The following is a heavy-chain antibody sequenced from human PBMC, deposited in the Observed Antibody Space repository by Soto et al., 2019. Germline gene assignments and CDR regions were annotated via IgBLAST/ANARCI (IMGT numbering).Heavy chain of an antibody. Sequence: ASVKVSCKASGYTVTSYYMHWVRQAPGQGLEWMGIINPSGGSTSYAQKFQGRVTMTRDTSTSTVYMELSSLRSEDTAVYYCARDRRKITAAGHWFDPWGQGTLVTVSS. V-gene: IGHV1-46*01. CDR2: INPSGGST. CDR3: ARDRRKITAAGHWFDP. CDR1: GYTVTSYY. J-gene: IGHJ5*02. D-gene: IGHD6-13*01.